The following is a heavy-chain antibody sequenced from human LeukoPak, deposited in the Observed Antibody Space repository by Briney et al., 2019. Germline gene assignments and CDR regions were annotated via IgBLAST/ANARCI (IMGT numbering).Heavy chain of an antibody. CDR1: GGSISSYY. CDR3: ARVYAATYYDFWSGYSYGMDV. CDR2: IYYSGST. J-gene: IGHJ6*02. D-gene: IGHD3-3*01. V-gene: IGHV4-59*08. Sequence: SETLSLTCTVSGGSISSYYWSWIRQPPGKGLEWIGYIYYSGSTNYNPSPKSRVTISVDTSKNQFSLKLSSVTAADTAVYYCARVYAATYYDFWSGYSYGMDVWGQGTTVTVSS.